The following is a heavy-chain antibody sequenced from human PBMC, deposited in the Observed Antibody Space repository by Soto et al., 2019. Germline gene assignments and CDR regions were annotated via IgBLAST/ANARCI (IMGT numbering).Heavy chain of an antibody. CDR1: GGSISSSSYY. CDR3: ARERRWVGGIKYYYYYGMDV. V-gene: IGHV4-39*07. J-gene: IGHJ6*02. D-gene: IGHD3-10*01. Sequence: SETLSLTCTVSGGSISSSSYYWGWIRQPPGKGLEWIGEINHSGSTNYNPSLKSRVTISVDTSKNQFSLKLSSVTAADTAVYYCARERRWVGGIKYYYYYGMDVWGQGTTVTVSS. CDR2: INHSGST.